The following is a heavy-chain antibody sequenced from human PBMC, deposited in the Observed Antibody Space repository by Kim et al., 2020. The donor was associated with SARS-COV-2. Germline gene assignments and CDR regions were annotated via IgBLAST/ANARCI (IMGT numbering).Heavy chain of an antibody. J-gene: IGHJ5*02. V-gene: IGHV3-23*01. CDR3: AKNSEAQLHSSGWYLRLSNWFDP. D-gene: IGHD6-19*01. CDR1: GFTFSSYA. CDR2: ISGSGGST. Sequence: GGSLRLSCAASGFTFSSYAMSWVRQAPGKGLEWVSAISGSGGSTYYADSVKGRFTISRDNSKNTLYLQMNSLRAEDTAVYYCAKNSEAQLHSSGWYLRLSNWFDPWGQGTLVTVSS.